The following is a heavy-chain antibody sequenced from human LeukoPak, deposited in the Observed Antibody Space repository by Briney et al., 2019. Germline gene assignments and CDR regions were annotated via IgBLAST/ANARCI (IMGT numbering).Heavy chain of an antibody. CDR2: ISYDGSNK. Sequence: GSLRLSCAASGFTFSSYGMHWVRQAPGKGLEWVAVISYDGSNKYYADSVKGRFTISRDNSKNTLYLQMNSLRAEDTAVYYCAKGFESIAAAGMDQHWGQGTLVTVSS. CDR1: GFTFSSYG. V-gene: IGHV3-30*18. J-gene: IGHJ1*01. CDR3: AKGFESIAAAGMDQH. D-gene: IGHD6-13*01.